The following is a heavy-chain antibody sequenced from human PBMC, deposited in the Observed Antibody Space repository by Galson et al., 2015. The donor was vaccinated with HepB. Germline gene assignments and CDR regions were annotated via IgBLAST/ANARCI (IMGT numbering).Heavy chain of an antibody. J-gene: IGHJ4*02. CDR1: GYTFTSYG. Sequence: VKVSCKASGYTFTSYGISWVRQAPGQGLEWMGWISAYNGNTNYAQKLQGRVTMTTDTSTSTAYMELRSLRSDDTAVYYCARNPYYDFWSGYYTENDYWGQGTLVTVSS. CDR2: ISAYNGNT. D-gene: IGHD3-3*01. V-gene: IGHV1-18*04. CDR3: ARNPYYDFWSGYYTENDY.